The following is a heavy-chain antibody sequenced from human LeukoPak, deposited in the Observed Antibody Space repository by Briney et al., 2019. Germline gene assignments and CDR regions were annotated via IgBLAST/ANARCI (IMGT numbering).Heavy chain of an antibody. CDR1: GFTFSSYS. D-gene: IGHD6-13*01. V-gene: IGHV3-48*01. CDR3: ARDSPYSSSWYYFDY. Sequence: GGSQRLSCAASGFTFSSYSMNWVRQAPGKGLEWVSYISSSSSTIYYADSVKGRFTISRDNAKNSLYLQMNSLRAEDTAVYYCARDSPYSSSWYYFDYWGQGTLVTVSS. CDR2: ISSSSSTI. J-gene: IGHJ4*02.